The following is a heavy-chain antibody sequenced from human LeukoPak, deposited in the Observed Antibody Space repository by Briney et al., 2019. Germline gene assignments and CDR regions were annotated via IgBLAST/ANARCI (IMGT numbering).Heavy chain of an antibody. Sequence: SETLSLTCTVSGGSISSYYWRWIRQPPGKGLEWIGYIYTSGSTNYNPSLKSRVTISVDTSKNQFSLKLSSVTAADTAVYYCARRYFDWIGFDPWGQGTLVTVSS. CDR2: IYTSGST. CDR1: GGSISSYY. J-gene: IGHJ5*02. CDR3: ARRYFDWIGFDP. D-gene: IGHD3-9*01. V-gene: IGHV4-4*09.